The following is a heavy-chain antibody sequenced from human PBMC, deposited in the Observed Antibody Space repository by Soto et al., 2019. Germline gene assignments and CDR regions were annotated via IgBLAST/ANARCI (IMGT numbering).Heavy chain of an antibody. CDR2: ISGSGGST. CDR1: GFTFSSYA. V-gene: IGHV3-23*01. CDR3: AKDPDYGDYGEGWFDP. Sequence: GSLRLSCAASGFTFSSYAMSWVRQAPGKGLEWVSAISGSGGSTYYADSVKGRFTISRDNSKNTLYLQMNSLRAEDTAVYYCAKDPDYGDYGEGWFDPWGQGTLVTVSS. D-gene: IGHD4-17*01. J-gene: IGHJ5*02.